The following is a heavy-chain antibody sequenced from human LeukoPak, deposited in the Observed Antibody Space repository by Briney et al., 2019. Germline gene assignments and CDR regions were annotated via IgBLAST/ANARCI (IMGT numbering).Heavy chain of an antibody. CDR3: ARGPLFVVGATNWFDP. CDR1: GGTFSSYA. J-gene: IGHJ5*02. D-gene: IGHD1-26*01. Sequence: WASVKVSCKASGGTFSSYAISWVRQAPGQGLEWMGGIIPIFGTANYAQKFQGRVTITTDESTSTAYMELSSLRSEDTAVYYCARGPLFVVGATNWFDPWGQGTLVTVSS. V-gene: IGHV1-69*05. CDR2: IIPIFGTA.